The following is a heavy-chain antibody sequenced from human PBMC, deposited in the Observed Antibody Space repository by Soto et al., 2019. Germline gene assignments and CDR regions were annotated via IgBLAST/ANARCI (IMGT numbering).Heavy chain of an antibody. CDR1: GFTFSSYG. D-gene: IGHD3-22*01. Sequence: PGGSLRLSFAASGFTFSSYGMHWVRQAPGKGLEWVAVISYDGSNKYYADSVKGRFTISRDNSKNTLYLQMNSLRAEDTAVYYCAKDSNYYDMYWYFDLWGRGTLVTVSS. CDR3: AKDSNYYDMYWYFDL. J-gene: IGHJ2*01. CDR2: ISYDGSNK. V-gene: IGHV3-30*18.